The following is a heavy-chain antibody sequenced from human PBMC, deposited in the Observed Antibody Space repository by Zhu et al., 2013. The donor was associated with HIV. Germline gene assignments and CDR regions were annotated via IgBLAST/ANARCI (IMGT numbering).Heavy chain of an antibody. V-gene: IGHV4-38-2*01. D-gene: IGHD2-15*01. J-gene: IGHJ5*02. CDR1: GYSISSGYY. CDR2: VFHSGGT. Sequence: VQLQESGPGLVKPSETLSLTCAVSGYSISSGYYWGWVRQPPGKGLEWIGNVFHSGGTYYNPSLKTRLTISVDTSKNQFSLRLTSVTAADTAVYYCASLCSVGSCYHSYSWFDPWGQGTLVTVSS. CDR3: ASLCSVGSCYHSYSWFDP.